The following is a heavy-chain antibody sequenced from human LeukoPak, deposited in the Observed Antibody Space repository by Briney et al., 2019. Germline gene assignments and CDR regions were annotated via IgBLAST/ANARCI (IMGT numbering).Heavy chain of an antibody. Sequence: GGSLRLSCAASGFTFSTYSMNWVRQAPGKGLEWVAVISYDGSNKYYADSVKGRFTISRDSSENTLYLQMNSLRVDDTAVYYCAKNIREGWLRLMGNDYWGHGTLVTVSS. V-gene: IGHV3-30*18. CDR2: ISYDGSNK. CDR1: GFTFSTYS. CDR3: AKNIREGWLRLMGNDY. D-gene: IGHD5-12*01. J-gene: IGHJ4*01.